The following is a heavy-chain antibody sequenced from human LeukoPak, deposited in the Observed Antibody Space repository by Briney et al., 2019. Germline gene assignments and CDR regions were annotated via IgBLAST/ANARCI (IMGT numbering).Heavy chain of an antibody. Sequence: SETLSLTCSVSGDSISTSSSYWGWIRQPPGKGLEWIGSIYYSGSTYYNTSLKSRVTISVDTSKNQFSLKLNSVTAADTAVYYCARAPHFFDTSGSRYYFDYWGQGALVTVSS. D-gene: IGHD3-22*01. CDR2: IYYSGST. CDR1: GDSISTSSSY. J-gene: IGHJ4*02. V-gene: IGHV4-39*07. CDR3: ARAPHFFDTSGSRYYFDY.